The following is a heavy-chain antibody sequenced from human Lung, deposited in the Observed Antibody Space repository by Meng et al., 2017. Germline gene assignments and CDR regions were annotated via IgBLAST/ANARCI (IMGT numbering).Heavy chain of an antibody. Sequence: VQPLPWGAGLLKPSETLYLTCVVSGGSFSDYYWSWIRQPPGKGLEWIGEINHSGSTNYNPSLESRATISVDTSQNNLSLKLSSVTAADSAVYYCARGPTTMAHDFDYWGQGTLVTVSS. CDR3: ARGPTTMAHDFDY. J-gene: IGHJ4*02. D-gene: IGHD4-11*01. CDR1: GGSFSDYY. CDR2: INHSGST. V-gene: IGHV4-34*01.